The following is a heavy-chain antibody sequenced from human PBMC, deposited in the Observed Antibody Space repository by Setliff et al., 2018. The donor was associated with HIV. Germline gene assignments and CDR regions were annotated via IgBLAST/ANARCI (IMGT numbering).Heavy chain of an antibody. CDR3: VLYSTGASRFDY. V-gene: IGHV3-7*03. J-gene: IGHJ4*02. D-gene: IGHD2-8*01. CDR2: INPDSTAT. Sequence: PGGSLRLSCTASGFTFSASWMTWVRQAPGKGLEWVALINPDSTATYYVDSVKGRFTISRDNAKTSLSLQMNSLTAEDTAIYYCVLYSTGASRFDYWGQGTLVTVSS. CDR1: GFTFSASW.